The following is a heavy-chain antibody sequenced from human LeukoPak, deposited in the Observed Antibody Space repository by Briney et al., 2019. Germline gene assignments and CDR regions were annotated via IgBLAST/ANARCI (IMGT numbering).Heavy chain of an antibody. V-gene: IGHV3-23*01. D-gene: IGHD6-19*01. CDR2: ISGSGGST. CDR3: AKNGLQDSSGWYCGY. Sequence: GGSLRLSCAASGFTFSSYAMSWVRQAPGKGLEWVSAISGSGGSTCYADSVKGRFTISRDNSKNTLYLQMNSLRAEDTAVYYCAKNGLQDSSGWYCGYWGQGTLDTVSS. J-gene: IGHJ4*02. CDR1: GFTFSSYA.